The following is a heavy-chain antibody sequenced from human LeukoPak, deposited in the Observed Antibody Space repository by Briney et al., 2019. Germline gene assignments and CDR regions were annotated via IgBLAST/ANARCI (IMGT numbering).Heavy chain of an antibody. CDR1: GFTFSSYG. V-gene: IGHV3-30*03. Sequence: PGGSLRLSCAASGFTFSSYGMYWVRQAPGKGLEWVAVISSDGSNKYYADSVKGRFTISRDNSKNTLYLQMGSLRAEDMAVYYCARGYLPGYDFWSGYYREDYYYYYMDVWGKGTTVTVSS. CDR3: ARGYLPGYDFWSGYYREDYYYYYMDV. J-gene: IGHJ6*03. CDR2: ISSDGSNK. D-gene: IGHD3-3*01.